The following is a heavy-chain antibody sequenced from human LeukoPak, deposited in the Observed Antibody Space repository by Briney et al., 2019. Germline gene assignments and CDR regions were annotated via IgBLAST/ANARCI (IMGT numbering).Heavy chain of an antibody. D-gene: IGHD6-19*01. CDR2: IIPIFGTA. CDR3: ARVPVADDNWFDP. Sequence: ASVKVSCKASGGTFSSYAISWVRQVPGQGLEWMGGIIPIFGTANYAQKFQGRVTITTDESTSTAYMELSSLRSEDTAVYYCARVPVADDNWFDPWGQGTLVTVSS. CDR1: GGTFSSYA. J-gene: IGHJ5*02. V-gene: IGHV1-69*05.